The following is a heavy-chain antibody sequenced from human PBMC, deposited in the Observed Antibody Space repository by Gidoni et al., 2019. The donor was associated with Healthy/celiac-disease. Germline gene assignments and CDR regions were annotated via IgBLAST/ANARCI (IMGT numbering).Heavy chain of an antibody. CDR3: ARGWFENGDAPGDYYYGMDV. CDR2: INHSGST. J-gene: IGHJ6*02. V-gene: IGHV4-34*01. D-gene: IGHD4-17*01. Sequence: QVQLQQWGAGLLKPSETLSLTCAVYGGSFSGYYWSWSRQPPGKGLEWIGEINHSGSTHYNPSLKSRVTISVDTSKNQFSLKLSSVTAADTAVYYCARGWFENGDAPGDYYYGMDVWGQGTTVTVSS. CDR1: GGSFSGYY.